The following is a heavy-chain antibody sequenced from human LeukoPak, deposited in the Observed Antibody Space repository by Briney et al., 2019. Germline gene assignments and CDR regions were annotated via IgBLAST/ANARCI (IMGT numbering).Heavy chain of an antibody. CDR2: ISAYNGNT. V-gene: IGHV1-18*01. Sequence: ASVKVSCKASGYTFTSYGISWARQAPGQGLEWMGWISAYNGNTNYAQKLQGRVTMTTDTSTSTAYMELRSLRSDDTAVYYCARDTDKRITGTTGYWGQGTLVTVSS. CDR1: GYTFTSYG. J-gene: IGHJ4*02. CDR3: ARDTDKRITGTTGY. D-gene: IGHD1-7*01.